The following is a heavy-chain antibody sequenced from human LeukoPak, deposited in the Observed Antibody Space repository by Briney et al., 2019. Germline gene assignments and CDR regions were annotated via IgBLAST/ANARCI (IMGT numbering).Heavy chain of an antibody. Sequence: SVKVSCKASGGTFSSYAISWVRQAPGQGLEWMGRIIPIFGTANYAQKFQGRVTITTDESTSTAYMELRGLRSDDTAVYYCARARTTVTQRDTWGQGTLVTVSS. V-gene: IGHV1-69*05. CDR1: GGTFSSYA. D-gene: IGHD4-17*01. CDR3: ARARTTVTQRDT. CDR2: IIPIFGTA. J-gene: IGHJ4*02.